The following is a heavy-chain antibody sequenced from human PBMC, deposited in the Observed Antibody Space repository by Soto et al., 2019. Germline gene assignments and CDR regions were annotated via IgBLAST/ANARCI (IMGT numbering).Heavy chain of an antibody. CDR1: GGSISSTSYY. CDR2: MSYSGST. Sequence: PSETLSLTCTVSGGSISSTSYYWGWIRQPPGKGLVWIGSMSYSGSTQYNPSLESRVTISVDTSKNRFSLKLSSVTAADTVVYYCARSECTSTSCSYYYCMDVWGQGTTVTVS. J-gene: IGHJ6*02. D-gene: IGHD2-2*01. CDR3: ARSECTSTSCSYYYCMDV. V-gene: IGHV4-39*01.